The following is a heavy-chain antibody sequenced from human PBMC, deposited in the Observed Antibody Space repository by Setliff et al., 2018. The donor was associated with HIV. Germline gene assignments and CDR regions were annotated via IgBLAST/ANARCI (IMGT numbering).Heavy chain of an antibody. V-gene: IGHV3-23*01. CDR2: IITNGGTT. Sequence: ETLSLTCAVYGGSFSGYYWSWIRQPPGKGLEWVSSIITNGGTTFYADSVKGRFIISRDNSNNMLYLQMNSLRAEDTALYYCTRDLTLYKLWGQGTLVTVSS. D-gene: IGHD1-1*01. CDR3: TRDLTLYKL. J-gene: IGHJ1*01. CDR1: GGSFSGYY.